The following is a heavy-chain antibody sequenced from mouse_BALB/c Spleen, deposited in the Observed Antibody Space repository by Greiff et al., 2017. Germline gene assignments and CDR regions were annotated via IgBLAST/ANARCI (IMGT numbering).Heavy chain of an antibody. Sequence: EVKLVESGGGLVQPGGSLKLSCAASGFTFSSYTMSWVRQTPEKRLEWVAYISNGGGSTYYPDTVKGRFTISRDNAKNTLYLQMSSLKSEDTAMYYCARSDYDYDAFYAMDYWGQGTSVTVSS. J-gene: IGHJ4*01. CDR2: ISNGGGST. D-gene: IGHD2-4*01. V-gene: IGHV5-12-2*01. CDR1: GFTFSSYT. CDR3: ARSDYDYDAFYAMDY.